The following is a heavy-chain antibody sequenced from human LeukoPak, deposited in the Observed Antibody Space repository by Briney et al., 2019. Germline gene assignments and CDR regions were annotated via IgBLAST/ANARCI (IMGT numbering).Heavy chain of an antibody. V-gene: IGHV4-38-2*02. CDR1: GYSISSGYY. D-gene: IGHD6-19*01. Sequence: SETLSLTCTVSGYSISSGYYWSWIRQPPGKGLEWIGEINHSGSTNYNPSLKSRVTISVDTSKNQFSLKLSSVTAADTAVYYCARGRLAAWYYYYYMDVWGKGTTVTVSS. J-gene: IGHJ6*03. CDR2: INHSGST. CDR3: ARGRLAAWYYYYYMDV.